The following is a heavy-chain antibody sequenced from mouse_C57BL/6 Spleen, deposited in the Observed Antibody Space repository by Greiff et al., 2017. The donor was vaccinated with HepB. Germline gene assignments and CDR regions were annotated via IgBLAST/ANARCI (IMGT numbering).Heavy chain of an antibody. V-gene: IGHV1-22*01. CDR3: AVITTVVAPYAMDY. Sequence: EVQLQQSGPELVKPGASVKMSCKASGYTFTDYNMHWVKQSHGKSLEWIGYINPNNGGTSYNQKFKGKATLTVNKSSSTAYMELRSLTSEDSAVYYCAVITTVVAPYAMDYWGQGTSVTVSS. CDR2: INPNNGGT. CDR1: GYTFTDYN. J-gene: IGHJ4*01. D-gene: IGHD1-1*01.